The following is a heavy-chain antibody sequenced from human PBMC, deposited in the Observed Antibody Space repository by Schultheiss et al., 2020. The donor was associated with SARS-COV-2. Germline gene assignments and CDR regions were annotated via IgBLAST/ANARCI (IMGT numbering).Heavy chain of an antibody. CDR2: IWYDGTNK. Sequence: GGSLRLSCTASGFTFSNYGMHWVRQGPGKRLEWVAVIWYDGTNKYYADSVKGRFTVSRDNSKNTLFLQMNSLRAEDTAVYYCARDGKLWWFGELLFYYYMDVWGKGTTVTVSS. CDR1: GFTFSNYG. J-gene: IGHJ6*03. V-gene: IGHV3-33*01. CDR3: ARDGKLWWFGELLFYYYMDV. D-gene: IGHD3-10*01.